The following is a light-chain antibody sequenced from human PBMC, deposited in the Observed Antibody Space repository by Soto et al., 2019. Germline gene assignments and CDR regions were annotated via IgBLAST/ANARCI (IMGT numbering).Light chain of an antibody. CDR3: QQSYSTPIT. CDR1: QSISSY. Sequence: DIQMTQSPSSLSASLGDSVTITCRASQSISSYLNWYQQKPGKAPKLLIYAASSLQSGVPSRFSGSGSGTDFTLIISRLQPEAFATYYFQQSYSTPITFGQGTRLEIK. V-gene: IGKV1-39*01. CDR2: AAS. J-gene: IGKJ5*01.